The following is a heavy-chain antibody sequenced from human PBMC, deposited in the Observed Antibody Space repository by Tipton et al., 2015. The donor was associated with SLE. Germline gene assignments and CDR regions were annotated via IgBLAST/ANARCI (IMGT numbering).Heavy chain of an antibody. Sequence: TLSLTCTVSGGSISSSSYYWGWIRQPPGKGLEWIGSIYYSGSTYSNPSLKSRVTISVDTSKNQFSLKLSSVTAADTAVYYCASSSGDRIYYFDYWGQGTLVTVSS. CDR1: GGSISSSSYY. CDR2: IYYSGST. CDR3: ASSSGDRIYYFDY. J-gene: IGHJ4*02. V-gene: IGHV4-39*07. D-gene: IGHD1-26*01.